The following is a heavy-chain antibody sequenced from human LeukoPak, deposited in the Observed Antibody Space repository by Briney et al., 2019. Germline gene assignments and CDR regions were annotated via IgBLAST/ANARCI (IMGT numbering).Heavy chain of an antibody. CDR2: IIPIFGTA. CDR3: ARDSFSPGAFDI. Sequence: SVTVSCKASGGTFSSYAISWVRQAPGQGLEWMRGIIPIFGTANYAQKFQGRVTITADESTSTAYMELSSLRSEDTAVYYCARDSFSPGAFDIWGQGTMVTVSS. J-gene: IGHJ3*02. V-gene: IGHV1-69*01. CDR1: GGTFSSYA.